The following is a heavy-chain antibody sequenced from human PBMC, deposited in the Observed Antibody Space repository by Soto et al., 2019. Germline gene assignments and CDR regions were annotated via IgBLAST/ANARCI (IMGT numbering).Heavy chain of an antibody. J-gene: IGHJ3*02. D-gene: IGHD1-26*01. V-gene: IGHV1-69*04. CDR1: GYTFTNFG. Sequence: PVKVSCKASGYTFTNFGISWVRQAPGQGLEWMGRIIPILGIANYAQKFQGRVTITADESTSTAYMELSSLRSEDTAVYYCAMGATTKDAFDIWGQGTMVTVSS. CDR2: IIPILGIA. CDR3: AMGATTKDAFDI.